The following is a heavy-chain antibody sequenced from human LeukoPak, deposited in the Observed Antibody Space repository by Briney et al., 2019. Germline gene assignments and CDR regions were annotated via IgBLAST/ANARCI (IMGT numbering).Heavy chain of an antibody. CDR3: ARVPRGVAVAGTRKYYFDY. D-gene: IGHD6-19*01. Sequence: PSETLSLTCAAYGGSFSGYYWSWIRQPPGKGLEWIGEINHSGSTNYNPSLKSRVTIPVDTSKNQFSLKLSSVTAADTAVYYCARVPRGVAVAGTRKYYFDYWGQGTLVTVSS. J-gene: IGHJ4*02. CDR1: GGSFSGYY. CDR2: INHSGST. V-gene: IGHV4-34*01.